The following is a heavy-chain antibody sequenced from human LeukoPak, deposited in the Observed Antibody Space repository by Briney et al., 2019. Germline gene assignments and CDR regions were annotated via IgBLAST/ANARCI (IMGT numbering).Heavy chain of an antibody. Sequence: YPSETLSLTCAVYGGSFSGYYWSWIRQPPGKGLEWIGEINHSGSTNYNPSLKSRVTISVDTSKNQFSLKLSSVTAADTAVYYCARQQLRLGELGYYFDYWGQGTLVTVSS. CDR3: ARQQLRLGELGYYFDY. J-gene: IGHJ4*02. CDR1: GGSFSGYY. V-gene: IGHV4-34*01. CDR2: INHSGST. D-gene: IGHD3-16*01.